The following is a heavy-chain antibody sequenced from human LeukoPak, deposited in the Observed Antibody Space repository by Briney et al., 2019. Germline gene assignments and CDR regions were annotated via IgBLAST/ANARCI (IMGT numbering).Heavy chain of an antibody. J-gene: IGHJ6*04. CDR1: GFTFSSYA. D-gene: IGHD3-10*02. V-gene: IGHV3-48*03. CDR3: AELGITMIGGV. Sequence: GGSLRLSCAASGFTFSSYAMSWVRQALGKGLEWASYISSSGSTIYYADSVKGRFTISRDNAKNSLYLQMNSLRAEDTAVYYCAELGITMIGGVWGKGTTVTISS. CDR2: ISSSGSTI.